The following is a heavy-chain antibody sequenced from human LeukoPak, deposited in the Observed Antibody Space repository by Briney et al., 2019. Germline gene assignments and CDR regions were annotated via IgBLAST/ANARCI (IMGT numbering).Heavy chain of an antibody. CDR2: IYTSGST. CDR3: ANSIDFDYGDYYFDY. V-gene: IGHV4-61*02. CDR1: GGSISSGSYY. J-gene: IGHJ4*02. D-gene: IGHD4-17*01. Sequence: PSETLSLTCTVSGGSISSGSYYWSWIRQPAGKGLEWIGRIYTSGSTNYNPSLKSRVTISLDTSKNQFSLKLSSVTAADTAVYYCANSIDFDYGDYYFDYWGQGALVTISS.